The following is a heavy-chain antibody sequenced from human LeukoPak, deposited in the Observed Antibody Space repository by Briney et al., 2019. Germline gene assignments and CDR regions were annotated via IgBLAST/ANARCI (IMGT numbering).Heavy chain of an antibody. D-gene: IGHD2-21*01. Sequence: ASVKVSCKTSGHTFTAYYMHWVRQAPGQGPEWMGWINPNSGDTHYARKFHGRVTMTRDTSIGTAYMDLSSLTSDDTAIYYCARDRGINVVFDHWGQGTLVTVSS. J-gene: IGHJ4*02. CDR2: INPNSGDT. V-gene: IGHV1-2*02. CDR3: ARDRGINVVFDH. CDR1: GHTFTAYY.